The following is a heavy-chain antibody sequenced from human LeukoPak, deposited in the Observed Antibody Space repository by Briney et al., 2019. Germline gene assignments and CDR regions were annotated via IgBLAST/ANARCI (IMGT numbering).Heavy chain of an antibody. V-gene: IGHV4-4*07. D-gene: IGHD3-9*01. CDR2: VYRSGNT. CDR1: GGSISTYY. J-gene: IGHJ6*02. CDR3: ARDDFEYSVHYGMDV. Sequence: SETLSFTCSVSGGSISTYYWSWLRQPAGKGLEWIGRVYRSGNTNYNPSLKSRVTMSVDTSKNQISLRLRSVTAADTAVYYCARDDFEYSVHYGMDVWGQGTTVTVSS.